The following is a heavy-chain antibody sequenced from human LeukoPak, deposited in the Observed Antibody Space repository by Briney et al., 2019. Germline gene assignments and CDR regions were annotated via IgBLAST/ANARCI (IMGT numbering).Heavy chain of an antibody. J-gene: IGHJ4*02. Sequence: ASVKVSCKASGGTFSSYAISWVRQAPGQGLEWMGIINPSGGSTSYAQKFQGRVTMTRDTSTSTVYMELSSLRSEDTAVYYCARGGTGTTNYWGQGTLVTVSS. CDR3: ARGGTGTTNY. CDR2: INPSGGST. V-gene: IGHV1-46*01. D-gene: IGHD1-7*01. CDR1: GGTFSSYA.